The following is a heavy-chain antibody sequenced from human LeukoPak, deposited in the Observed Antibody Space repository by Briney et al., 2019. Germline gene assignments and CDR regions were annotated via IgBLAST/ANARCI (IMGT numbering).Heavy chain of an antibody. CDR1: GYTFTDYY. CDR2: INPNNGGT. Sequence: GASVKVSCKASGYTFTDYYIHWVRQAPGQGLEWMGWINPNNGGTNYAQKFQGRVTMTRDTSISTAYMELSSLRSDDTAVYYCARVKPFSYGDYTHGFWGQGTLVSVSS. J-gene: IGHJ4*02. CDR3: ARVKPFSYGDYTHGF. D-gene: IGHD4-17*01. V-gene: IGHV1-2*02.